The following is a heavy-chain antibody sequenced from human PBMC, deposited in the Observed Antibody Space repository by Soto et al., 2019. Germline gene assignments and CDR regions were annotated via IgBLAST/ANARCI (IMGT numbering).Heavy chain of an antibody. CDR2: IYSAGSA. D-gene: IGHD6-13*01. Sequence: GGSLRLSCAASGFTFSSYALSWVRQAPGKGLEWVSVIYSAGSADFADSVKVRFTISRDNSKNTLYLQMSSLRAEDSAVYYCARVYSSSYHYFDYWGQGTVVTVSS. CDR3: ARVYSSSYHYFDY. V-gene: IGHV3-66*01. CDR1: GFTFSSYA. J-gene: IGHJ4*02.